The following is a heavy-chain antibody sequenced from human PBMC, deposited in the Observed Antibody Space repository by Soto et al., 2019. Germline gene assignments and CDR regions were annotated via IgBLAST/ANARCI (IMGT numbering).Heavy chain of an antibody. J-gene: IGHJ4*02. Sequence: EVQLVESGGGLVQPGGSLRLSCAASGFTFSSYDMHWVRQATGKGLEWVSAIGTAGDTYYPGSVKGRFTISRENAKNSLYLQMNSLRAEDTAVYYCASPSYDSSAFDYWGQGTLVTVSS. D-gene: IGHD3-22*01. CDR2: IGTAGDT. CDR1: GFTFSSYD. V-gene: IGHV3-13*01. CDR3: ASPSYDSSAFDY.